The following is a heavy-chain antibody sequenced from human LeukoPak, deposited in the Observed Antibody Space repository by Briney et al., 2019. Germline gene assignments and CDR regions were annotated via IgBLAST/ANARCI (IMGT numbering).Heavy chain of an antibody. J-gene: IGHJ4*02. V-gene: IGHV4-30-4*01. CDR2: IYHSGST. CDR1: GGSISSGDYY. D-gene: IGHD3-22*01. Sequence: PSETLSLTCTVSGGSISSGDYYWSWIRQPPGKGLEWIGYIYHSGSTYYNPSLKSRVTISVDRSKNQFSLKLSSVTAADTAVYYCARDGQDYYDSSGYPTRHTQGVYWGQGTLVTVSS. CDR3: ARDGQDYYDSSGYPTRHTQGVY.